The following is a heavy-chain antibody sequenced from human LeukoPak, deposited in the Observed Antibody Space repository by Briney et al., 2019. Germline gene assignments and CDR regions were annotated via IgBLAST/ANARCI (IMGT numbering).Heavy chain of an antibody. V-gene: IGHV3-21*01. CDR2: ISSSSSYI. Sequence: GGSLRLSCAASGFSISNYWMHWVRQVPGKGLEWVSSISSSSSYIYYADSVKGRFTISRDNAKNSLYLQMNSLRAEDTAVYYCARARGYSYGYGQACFDYWGQGTLVTVSS. CDR1: GFSISNYW. J-gene: IGHJ4*02. D-gene: IGHD5-18*01. CDR3: ARARGYSYGYGQACFDY.